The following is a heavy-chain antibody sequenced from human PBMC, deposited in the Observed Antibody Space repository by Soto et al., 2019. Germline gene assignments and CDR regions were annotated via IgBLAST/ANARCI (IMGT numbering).Heavy chain of an antibody. CDR3: ARTHTVTHERLY. V-gene: IGHV4-31*03. CDR2: IHYRENT. Sequence: QVQLQESGPRLVKPSQTLSLTCTVSGDSINTGGHYWAWIRQHPEKGLEWIGSIHYRENTYYNPSLRSRVTISVDASKDQFSLRLNSVKVADTAMYYCARTHTVTHERLYWGRGIQVAVSS. CDR1: GDSINTGGHY. D-gene: IGHD4-17*01. J-gene: IGHJ4*02.